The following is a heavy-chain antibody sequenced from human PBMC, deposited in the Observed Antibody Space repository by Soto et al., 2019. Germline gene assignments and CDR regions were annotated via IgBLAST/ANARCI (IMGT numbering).Heavy chain of an antibody. CDR3: ARVLGGMPTVPLDX. V-gene: IGHV3-30-3*01. Sequence: SLRLSCAASGFTFSSCAMHWVRQAPGTGLEWVEVISYEGSNKYYADSVKGRFTISRDNSKNTLYLQMNRLRTEDTAVYYCARVLGGMPTVPLDXWGQGARVT. CDR1: GFTFSSCA. D-gene: IGHD4-4*01. CDR2: ISYEGSNK. J-gene: IGHJ4*02.